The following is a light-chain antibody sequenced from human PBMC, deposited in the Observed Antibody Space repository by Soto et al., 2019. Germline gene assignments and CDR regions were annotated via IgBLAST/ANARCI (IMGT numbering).Light chain of an antibody. J-gene: IGLJ2*01. V-gene: IGLV2-14*03. CDR2: DVN. CDR3: SSYTTSSSVI. CDR1: SSDSGTYDY. Sequence: QSALTQPASVSGSPGQSIAISCNGSSSDSGTYDYVSWYQQHPGKAPKLMLFDVNHRPSGVSDRFFGSKSGNTASLTISGLQAEDDADYYCSSYTTSSSVIFGGGTKLTVL.